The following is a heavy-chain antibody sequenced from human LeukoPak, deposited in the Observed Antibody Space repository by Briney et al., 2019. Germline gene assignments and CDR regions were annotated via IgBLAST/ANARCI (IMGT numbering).Heavy chain of an antibody. D-gene: IGHD5-12*01. CDR1: GGTFSSYA. Sequence: SVKVSCKASGGTFSSYAISWVRQAPGQGLEWMGGIIPIFGTANYAQRFQGRVTITADESTSTAYMELSSLRSEDTAVYYCARGGHSGYDSPFDYWGQGTLVTVSS. J-gene: IGHJ4*02. CDR2: IIPIFGTA. V-gene: IGHV1-69*13. CDR3: ARGGHSGYDSPFDY.